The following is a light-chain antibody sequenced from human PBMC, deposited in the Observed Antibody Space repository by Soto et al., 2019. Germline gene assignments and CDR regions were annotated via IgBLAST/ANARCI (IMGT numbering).Light chain of an antibody. CDR1: NSDVGSFNS. CDR2: EVN. J-gene: IGLJ7*01. Sequence: QSVLTQPASVSGSPGQSITISCTAANSDVGSFNSVSWYQQHPGKAPKLLIYEVNKRPSGFSNRFSGSASGNTASLTISGLQAEDEADYYCSSYTRSSTGVFGGGTQLTVL. CDR3: SSYTRSSTGV. V-gene: IGLV2-14*01.